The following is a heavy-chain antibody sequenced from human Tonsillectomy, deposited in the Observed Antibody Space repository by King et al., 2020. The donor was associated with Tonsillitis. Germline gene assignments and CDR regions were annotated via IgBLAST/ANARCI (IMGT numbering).Heavy chain of an antibody. CDR1: GYTFTTYG. D-gene: IGHD3-9*01. J-gene: IGHJ4*02. CDR2: ISTYNGNT. Sequence: QLVQSGAEAKKPGASVKVSCKASGYTFTTYGISWVRQAPGQGLEWMGWISTYNGNTNYAQKFQGRVTMTTDTSTSTAYMELRSLRSDDTAVYYCARVSGDYQILAGFDYWGQGTLVTVSS. V-gene: IGHV1-18*04. CDR3: ARVSGDYQILAGFDY.